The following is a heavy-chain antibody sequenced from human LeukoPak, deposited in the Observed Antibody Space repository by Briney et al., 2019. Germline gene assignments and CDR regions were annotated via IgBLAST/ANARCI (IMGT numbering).Heavy chain of an antibody. J-gene: IGHJ4*02. V-gene: IGHV4-34*01. D-gene: IGHD6-13*01. Sequence: SETLSLTGAVYGGSFSGYYWSWIRQPPGKGLEWIGEINHSVSTNYNPSLKRRVNISVDTSQNQSSLKLSSVTAADTAVYYCARGPPRRGYSSSPLGYWGQGTLVTVSS. CDR3: ARGPPRRGYSSSPLGY. CDR2: INHSVST. CDR1: GGSFSGYY.